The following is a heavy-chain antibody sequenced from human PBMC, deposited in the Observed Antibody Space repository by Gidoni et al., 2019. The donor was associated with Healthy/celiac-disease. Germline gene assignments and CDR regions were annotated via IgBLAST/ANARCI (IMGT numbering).Heavy chain of an antibody. CDR1: GYTFTSYY. V-gene: IGHV1-46*03. Sequence: QVQLVQSGAEVKKPGASVKVSCKASGYTFTSYYLHWVRQAPGQGLEWLGIIIPSGGSTSYAKKFQGRVTMTRDTSTSTVYMELSSLRSEDTAVYYCARGPVDIVATIKDVDFDYWGQGTLVTVSS. CDR3: ARGPVDIVATIKDVDFDY. CDR2: IIPSGGST. D-gene: IGHD5-12*01. J-gene: IGHJ4*02.